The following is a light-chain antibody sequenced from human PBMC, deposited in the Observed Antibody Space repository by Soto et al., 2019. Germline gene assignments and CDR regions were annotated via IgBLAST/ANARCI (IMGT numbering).Light chain of an antibody. CDR3: QQYNNWPPWT. CDR1: QSVSSN. J-gene: IGKJ1*01. CDR2: GAS. Sequence: EIVMTQSPATLSVSPGERATLSCRASQSVSSNLAWYQQKPGQAPRLLIYGASTRTTGIPARFSGSGSWTEFTLTISSLQSEDFAVYYCQQYNNWPPWTFGQGTKVEIK. V-gene: IGKV3-15*01.